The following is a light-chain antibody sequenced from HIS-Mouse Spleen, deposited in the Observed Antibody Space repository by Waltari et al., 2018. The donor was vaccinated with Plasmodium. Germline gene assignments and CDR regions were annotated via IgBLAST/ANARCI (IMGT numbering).Light chain of an antibody. V-gene: IGLV1-51*01. CDR2: EKN. CDR1: SSNIGTNY. J-gene: IGLJ3*02. CDR3: GTWDSSLSAGV. Sequence: QSVLTQPPSVSAAPGQKVTISCSGSSSNIGTNYVSWYQQLPGTAPKLLLYEKNKRPSGIPDRISGSKSGTTATLGITGLQTGDEADYYCGTWDSSLSAGVFGGGTKLTVL.